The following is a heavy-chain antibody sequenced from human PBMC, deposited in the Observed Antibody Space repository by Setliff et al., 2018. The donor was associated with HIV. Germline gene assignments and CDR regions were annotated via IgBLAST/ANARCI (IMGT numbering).Heavy chain of an antibody. V-gene: IGHV4-34*01. Sequence: KTSETLSLTCAVYGGSFTNYYWSWIRQPPGKGLEWIGQINHSGSTNYNPSLRSRVTISIGTSKNQFSLKLSSVTAADTAVYYCARDRGYDILTGYPRGYFDYWGQGTLVTVSS. D-gene: IGHD3-9*01. CDR3: ARDRGYDILTGYPRGYFDY. CDR1: GGSFTNYY. CDR2: INHSGST. J-gene: IGHJ4*02.